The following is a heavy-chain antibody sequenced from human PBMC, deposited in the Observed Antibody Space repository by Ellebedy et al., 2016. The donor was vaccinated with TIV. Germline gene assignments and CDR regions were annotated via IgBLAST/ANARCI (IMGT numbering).Heavy chain of an antibody. D-gene: IGHD1-14*01. CDR1: GGSISSYY. CDR3: ARAPLPRDYYYGMDV. J-gene: IGHJ6*02. Sequence: SETLSLXXTVSGGSISSYYWSWIRQPPGKGLEWIGYIYYSGSTNYNPSLKSRVTISVDTSKNQFSLKLSSVTAADTAVYYCARAPLPRDYYYGMDVWGQGTTVTVSS. CDR2: IYYSGST. V-gene: IGHV4-59*01.